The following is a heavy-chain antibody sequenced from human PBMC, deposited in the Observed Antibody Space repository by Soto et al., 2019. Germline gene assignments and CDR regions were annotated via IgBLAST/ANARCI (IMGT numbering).Heavy chain of an antibody. CDR2: ISPYTGNT. D-gene: IGHD5-12*01. J-gene: IGHJ5*02. CDR3: ARVVRLRFSNWFDP. Sequence: AAVKVSCKASGCTFTSYGISWVRQAPGQGLEGMGLISPYTGNTNYVQKLQGRVTMTTDTSTSTAYMELRSLRSDDTAVYYCARVVRLRFSNWFDPWGQGTLVTVSS. V-gene: IGHV1-18*01. CDR1: GCTFTSYG.